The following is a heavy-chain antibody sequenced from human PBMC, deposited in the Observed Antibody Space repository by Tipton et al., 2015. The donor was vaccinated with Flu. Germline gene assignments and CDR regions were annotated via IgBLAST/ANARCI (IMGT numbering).Heavy chain of an antibody. J-gene: IGHJ5*01. CDR3: ARRVVEKFDPDSNNWLDP. Sequence: TLSLTCSVSGGSFGSYSWNWIRQPAGKGLEWIGRIYTSGRTNYNPSLGSRVTLSLDTSKNHFSLRLKSVTAADTAVYYCARRVVEKFDPDSNNWLDPWGQGTLVTVSS. D-gene: IGHD2-15*01. CDR1: GGSFGSYS. V-gene: IGHV4-4*07. CDR2: IYTSGRT.